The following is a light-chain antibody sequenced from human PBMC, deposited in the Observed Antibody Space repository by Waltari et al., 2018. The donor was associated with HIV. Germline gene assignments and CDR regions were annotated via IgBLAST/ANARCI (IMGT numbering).Light chain of an antibody. CDR1: QNIGRS. V-gene: IGKV1-12*01. CDR2: EAS. Sequence: IQMTQSPSYVSGSVGGGVSINCRASQNIGRSLAWYQLKPGKAPKLLVYEASRLNDGVPARFRATGSRSNFTLDINNLQSDDFAIYVCQQATSFPHTFG. J-gene: IGKJ2*01. CDR3: QQATSFPHT.